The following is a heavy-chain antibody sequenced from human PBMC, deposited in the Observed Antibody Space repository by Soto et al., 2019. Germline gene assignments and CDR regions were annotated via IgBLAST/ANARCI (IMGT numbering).Heavy chain of an antibody. CDR1: GGSFNSYY. CDR2: INHSGST. J-gene: IGHJ4*02. V-gene: IGHV4-34*01. CDR3: ARGHQGAYFDF. Sequence: PSETLSLTCAVYGGSFNSYYWSWIRQPPGKGLEWIGEINHSGSTNSNPSLKSRVTVSVDMSKSQFSLKLSSLTAADTAVYYCARGHQGAYFDFWGRGTLVTVSS. D-gene: IGHD3-16*01.